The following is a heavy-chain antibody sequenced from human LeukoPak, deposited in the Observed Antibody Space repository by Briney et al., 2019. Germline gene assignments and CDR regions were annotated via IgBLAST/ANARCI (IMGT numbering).Heavy chain of an antibody. CDR1: GFTFSSYG. CDR2: ISGSGGST. V-gene: IGHV3-23*01. J-gene: IGHJ4*02. CDR3: ARDSWFGEAD. D-gene: IGHD3-10*01. Sequence: GGSLRLSCAASGFTFSSYGMSWVRQAPGKGLEWVSAISGSGGSTYYADSVKGRFTISRDNAKNSLYLQMNSLRAEDTAVYYCARDSWFGEADWGQGTLVTVSS.